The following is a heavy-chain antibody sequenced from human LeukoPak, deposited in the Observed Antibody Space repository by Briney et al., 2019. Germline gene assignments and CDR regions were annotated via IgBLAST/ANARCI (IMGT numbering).Heavy chain of an antibody. V-gene: IGHV1-8*01. CDR1: GYTFTSYD. J-gene: IGHJ6*03. D-gene: IGHD6-6*01. CDR2: MNPNSGNT. Sequence: APVKVSCKASGYTFTSYDINWVRQATGQGLEWMGWMNPNSGNTGYAQKFQGRVTMTRNTSISTAYMELSSLRSEDTAVYYCARRSSSSYYYYYYMDVWGKGTTVTVSS. CDR3: ARRSSSSYYYYYYMDV.